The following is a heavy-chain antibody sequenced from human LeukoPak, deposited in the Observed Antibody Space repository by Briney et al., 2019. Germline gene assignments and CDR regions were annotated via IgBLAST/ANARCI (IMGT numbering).Heavy chain of an antibody. V-gene: IGHV1-69*05. J-gene: IGHJ6*03. CDR2: IIPIFGTA. CDR1: GGTFSSYA. D-gene: IGHD1-26*01. Sequence: GASVKVSCKASGGTFSSYAISWVRQAPGQGLEWMGGIIPIFGTANYAQKFQGRVTITTDEFTSTAYMELSSLRSEDTAVYYCARAQSGSYGYYYYMDVWGKGTTVTVSS. CDR3: ARAQSGSYGYYYYMDV.